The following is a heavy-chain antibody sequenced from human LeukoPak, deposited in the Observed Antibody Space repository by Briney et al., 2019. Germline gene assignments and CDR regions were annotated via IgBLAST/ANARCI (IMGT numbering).Heavy chain of an antibody. D-gene: IGHD6-13*01. Sequence: GGSLRLSCAASGFTVSSNYMSWVRQAPGKGLEWVSVIYSGGSTYYADSVKGRFTISRDNSKNTLYLQMNSLRAEDTAVYYCARDRIAAAGPEAFDIWGQGTMVTVSS. CDR2: IYSGGST. J-gene: IGHJ3*02. V-gene: IGHV3-53*01. CDR1: GFTVSSNY. CDR3: ARDRIAAAGPEAFDI.